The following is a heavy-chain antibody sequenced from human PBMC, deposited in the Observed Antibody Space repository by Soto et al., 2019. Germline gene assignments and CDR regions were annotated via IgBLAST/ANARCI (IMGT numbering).Heavy chain of an antibody. V-gene: IGHV5-51*01. CDR2: IYPGDSDT. J-gene: IGHJ5*01. CDR3: ARSAYWREQPRLDS. CDR1: GYSFSSYW. D-gene: IGHD3-16*01. Sequence: GYSLNISCKGSGYSFSSYWLGWVRQMPGKGLEWIGVIYPGDSDTRYSPAFQGHVSISADTSISTAYLHWTSLKASDSGIYYCARSAYWREQPRLDSWGPGTPVTVS.